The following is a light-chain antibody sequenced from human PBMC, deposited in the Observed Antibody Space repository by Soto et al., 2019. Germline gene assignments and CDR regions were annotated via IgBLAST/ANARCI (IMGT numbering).Light chain of an antibody. CDR3: QQSFNLPRT. CDR1: QSISSS. V-gene: IGKV1-39*01. J-gene: IGKJ1*01. Sequence: DIQMTQSPSSLSASVGETITITWRASQSISSSLNWFQHSPGQPPKLLLFAASNLHAGVPPRFSGSGSGTSFSLTIRSLQPEDFATYYCQQSFNLPRTFGPGTKVDIK. CDR2: AAS.